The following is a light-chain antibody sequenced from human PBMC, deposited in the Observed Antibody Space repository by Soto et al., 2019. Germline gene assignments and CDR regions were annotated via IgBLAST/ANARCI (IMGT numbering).Light chain of an antibody. Sequence: EIVLTQSPATLSLSPGERATLSCRASQSVGSVYLAWYQQKPGQAPSLLIYGASTRATGIPDRFSGSGTGTDFTLTISRLEPEDFAVYYCQQYGSSPRTFGQGTKVEIK. CDR2: GAS. CDR3: QQYGSSPRT. J-gene: IGKJ1*01. V-gene: IGKV3-20*01. CDR1: QSVGSVY.